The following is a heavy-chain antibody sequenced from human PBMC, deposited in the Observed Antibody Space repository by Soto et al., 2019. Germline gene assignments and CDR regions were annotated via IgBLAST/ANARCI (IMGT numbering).Heavy chain of an antibody. CDR3: ARASMGTLDY. V-gene: IGHV3-74*01. J-gene: IGHJ4*02. CDR2: INTDGSVT. Sequence: EVQLVESGGGLLQPGGSLRLSCAASGFTFSDYWMYWVRQDPGKGLAWASRINTDGSVTNYADSVRGRFTISRDNAKNTSYLQMNSLRTEDTAVYYCARASMGTLDYWGQGTLVTVSP. CDR1: GFTFSDYW. D-gene: IGHD7-27*01.